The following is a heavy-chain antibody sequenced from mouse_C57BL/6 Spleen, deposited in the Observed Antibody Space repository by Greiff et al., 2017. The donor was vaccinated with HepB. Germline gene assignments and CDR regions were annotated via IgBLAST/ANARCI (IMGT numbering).Heavy chain of an antibody. CDR1: GFNIKDYY. V-gene: IGHV14-1*01. CDR2: IDPEDGDT. Sequence: EVQLQQSGAELVRPGASVKLSCTASGFNIKDYYMHWVKQRPEQGLEWIGRIDPEDGDTEYAPKFQGKATMTADTSSNTAYLQLSSLTYEDTAVYYCTTHYGSSPAWFAYWGQGTLVTVSA. J-gene: IGHJ3*01. D-gene: IGHD1-1*01. CDR3: TTHYGSSPAWFAY.